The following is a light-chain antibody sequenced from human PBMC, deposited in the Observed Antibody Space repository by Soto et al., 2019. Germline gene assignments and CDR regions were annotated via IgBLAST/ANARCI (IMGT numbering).Light chain of an antibody. J-gene: IGKJ3*01. CDR1: QSVTNNF. CDR3: QQYGTPLFT. Sequence: IVLTQSPGTLSLSPGERGTLSCGASQSVTNNFLAWYQQKPGQAPRLLIYGASSRATGVPDRFSGSGSGTDFTLTISRLEPGDFAVYYCQQYGTPLFTFGPGTKVDIK. CDR2: GAS. V-gene: IGKV3-20*01.